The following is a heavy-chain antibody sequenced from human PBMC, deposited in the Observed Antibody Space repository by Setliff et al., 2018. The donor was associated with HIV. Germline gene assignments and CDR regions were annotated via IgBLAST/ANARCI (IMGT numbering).Heavy chain of an antibody. CDR3: ARDVGEQLDV. CDR1: GGSISSGGYY. CDR2: IYYSGRT. Sequence: PSETLSLTCTVSGGSISSGGYYWSWIRQHPGKGLEWIGYIYYSGRTNYNPSLDSRVTMSVDTSKNQFSLKLSSVTAADTAVYYCARDVGEQLDVWGKGTTVTVSS. J-gene: IGHJ6*04. V-gene: IGHV4-61*08.